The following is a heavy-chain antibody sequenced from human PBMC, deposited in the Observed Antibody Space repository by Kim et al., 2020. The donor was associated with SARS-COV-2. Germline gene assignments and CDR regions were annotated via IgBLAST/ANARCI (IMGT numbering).Heavy chain of an antibody. CDR1: GDSINNRFYY. V-gene: IGHV4-39*02. CDR3: VRHRPVGHGGYFDF. D-gene: IGHD4-17*01. CDR2: VYYTGTS. J-gene: IGHJ4*03. Sequence: SETLSLTCTVSGDSINNRFYYWGWIRQAPGKGLEWIGSVYYTGTSDHNPSLKSRVSMSAETSRNHFSLRLSSVTAADTAIYYSVRHRPVGHGGYFDFWGQGTLVTVSS.